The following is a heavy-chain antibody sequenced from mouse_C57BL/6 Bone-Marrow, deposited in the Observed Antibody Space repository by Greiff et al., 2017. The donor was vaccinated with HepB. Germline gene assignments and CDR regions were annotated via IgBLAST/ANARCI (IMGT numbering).Heavy chain of an antibody. V-gene: IGHV5-9-1*02. D-gene: IGHD2-3*01. CDR1: GFTFSSYA. Sequence: EVKVVESGEGLVKPGGSLKLSCAASGFTFSSYAMSWVRQTPEKRLEWVAYISSGGDYIYYADTVKGRFTISRDNARNTLYLQMSSLKSEDTAMYYCTRDGGWLLQVAMDYWGQGTSVTVSS. J-gene: IGHJ4*01. CDR3: TRDGGWLLQVAMDY. CDR2: ISSGGDYI.